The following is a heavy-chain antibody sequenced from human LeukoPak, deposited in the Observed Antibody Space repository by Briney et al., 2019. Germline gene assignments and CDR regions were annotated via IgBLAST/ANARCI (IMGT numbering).Heavy chain of an antibody. D-gene: IGHD3-22*01. CDR1: GYTFTDYY. CDR2: INPNSGGT. CDR3: ARASPIVVVITDYYYGMDV. V-gene: IGHV1-2*02. Sequence: GASVIVSFKASGYTFTDYYMHWVRQAPGQGLEWMGWINPNSGGTNYAQKFQGRDTMTRDTSISTAYMELSRLRSDDTAVYYCARASPIVVVITDYYYGMDVWGQGTTVTVSS. J-gene: IGHJ6*02.